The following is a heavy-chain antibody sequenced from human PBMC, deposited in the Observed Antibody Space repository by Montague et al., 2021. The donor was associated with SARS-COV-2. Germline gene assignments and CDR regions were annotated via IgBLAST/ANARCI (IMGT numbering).Heavy chain of an antibody. CDR3: ARGCLSYFGAGSHCYGMDV. Sequence: SETLSLTCSVSGGSFDSDNFFWGWIRQPPGKRLEWIGVISNGGRTFDNPPLKSRVTMSVDTSKNQMSLKLTSVTAADTAVYYCARGCLSYFGAGSHCYGMDVWGQGTTVTVSS. CDR2: ISNGGRT. V-gene: IGHV4-39*07. J-gene: IGHJ6*02. D-gene: IGHD3-10*01. CDR1: GGSFDSDNFF.